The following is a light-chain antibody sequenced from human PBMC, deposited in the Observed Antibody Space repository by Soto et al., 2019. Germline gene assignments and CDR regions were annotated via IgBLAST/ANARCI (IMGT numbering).Light chain of an antibody. CDR1: SSDVGGYNY. J-gene: IGLJ2*01. V-gene: IGLV2-8*01. Sequence: QSALTQPPSASGSPGQSVTISCTGTSSDVGGYNYVSWYQPHPGKAPKLMISEVSKRPSGVPDRFSGSKSGNTASLTVSGLQDEDEADYYCSSFAGTTNLVFGGGTKLTVL. CDR3: SSFAGTTNLV. CDR2: EVS.